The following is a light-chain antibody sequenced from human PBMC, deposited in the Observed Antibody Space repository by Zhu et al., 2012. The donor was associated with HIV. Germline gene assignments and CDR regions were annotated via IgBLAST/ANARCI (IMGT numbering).Light chain of an antibody. J-gene: IGKJ1*01. V-gene: IGKV3-20*01. Sequence: EIVLTQSPGTLSLSAGERATLSCRASQSVSSGKLAWYQVRPGQAPRLLIYGASRRATGIPVRFSGSGSATDFTLTITRLEPEDFAMYYCQQYGDSPRTFGQGTKVEI. CDR1: QSVSSGK. CDR3: QQYGDSPRT. CDR2: GAS.